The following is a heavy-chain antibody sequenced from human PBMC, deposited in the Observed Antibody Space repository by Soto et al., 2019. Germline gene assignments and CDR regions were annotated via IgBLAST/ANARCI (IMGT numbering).Heavy chain of an antibody. CDR1: GFTFSSYG. CDR2: ISYDGSNK. J-gene: IGHJ4*02. Sequence: GGSLRLSCAASGFTFSSYGMHLVRQAPGKGLEWVAVISYDGSNKYYADSVKGRFTISRDNSKNTLYLQMNSLRAEDTAVYYCAKDGRYFDWSYFDYWGQGTLVTVSS. V-gene: IGHV3-30*18. D-gene: IGHD3-9*01. CDR3: AKDGRYFDWSYFDY.